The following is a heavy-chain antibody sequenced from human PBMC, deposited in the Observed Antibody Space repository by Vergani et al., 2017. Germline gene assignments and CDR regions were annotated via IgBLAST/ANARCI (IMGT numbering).Heavy chain of an antibody. CDR1: GITFKNAW. J-gene: IGHJ6*03. V-gene: IGHV4-4*07. CDR3: ARETVVTSWDGYRFHYMDV. D-gene: IGHD3-16*02. CDR2: TSTDGST. Sequence: VQVVESGGGLIKPGGSLRLSCVVSGITFKNAWINWVRQAPGKGLEWIGRTSTDGSTNYNPSLKSRVTVSVDTSKTQISLRLTSVTAEDTAVYYCARETVVTSWDGYRFHYMDVWGKGTTVTVSS.